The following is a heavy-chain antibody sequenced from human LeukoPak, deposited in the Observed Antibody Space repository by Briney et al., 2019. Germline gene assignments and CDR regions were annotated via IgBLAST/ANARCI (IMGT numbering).Heavy chain of an antibody. CDR3: AKGFPVGGHYYDSSGYDY. D-gene: IGHD3-22*01. J-gene: IGHJ4*02. V-gene: IGHV3-23*01. CDR2: IRGSGGGT. CDR1: GFTFSGYA. Sequence: PGGSLRLSCAASGFTFSGYAMSWVRQAPGKGLEWVSAIRGSGGGTVYADSVKGRFTISRDNSKNTLYLQMNSLRAEGTAVYYCAKGFPVGGHYYDSSGYDYWGQGTLVTVSS.